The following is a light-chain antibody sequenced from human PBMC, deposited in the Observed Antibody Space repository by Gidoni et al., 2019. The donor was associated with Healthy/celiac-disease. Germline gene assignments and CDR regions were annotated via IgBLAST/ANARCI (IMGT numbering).Light chain of an antibody. CDR1: QSISSW. J-gene: IGKJ2*01. V-gene: IGKV1-5*03. CDR3: QQYNSYSYT. Sequence: DIQMTQSPSTLSASVGDRVTITCRASQSISSWLAWYQQKTGKAPKLLIYKASSLESGVPSRFSGSGSGTEFTLTISSLQPDDFATYYCQQYNSYSYTFGQGTKREIK. CDR2: KAS.